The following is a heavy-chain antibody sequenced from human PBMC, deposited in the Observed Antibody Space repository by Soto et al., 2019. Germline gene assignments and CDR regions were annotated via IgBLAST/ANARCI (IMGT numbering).Heavy chain of an antibody. J-gene: IGHJ4*02. CDR2: IKEDGSEK. CDR1: GFVFSGYW. Sequence: GGSLRLSCAASGFVFSGYWMSWVRQAPGKGLEWLANIKEDGSEKHYVDSVRGRFTISRDNAKKSLYLQISSLRGEDTAVYYCARVPRRVRAISDLDYWGQGTLVTVSS. D-gene: IGHD3-3*02. V-gene: IGHV3-7*01. CDR3: ARVPRRVRAISDLDY.